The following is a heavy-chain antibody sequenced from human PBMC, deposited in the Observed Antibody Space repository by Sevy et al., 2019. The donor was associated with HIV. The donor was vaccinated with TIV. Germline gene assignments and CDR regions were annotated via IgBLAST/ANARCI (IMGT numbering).Heavy chain of an antibody. CDR1: GISFSNAW. Sequence: GGSLRLSCALSGISFSNAWMNWVRQAPGKGLEWVGRIKSKTDGGTTDYAAPVKGRFTISGDDSKNMVYLQMNSLKTEDTAVYYCTGLNFDNWGQGTLVTVSS. CDR2: IKSKTDGGTT. V-gene: IGHV3-15*07. CDR3: TGLNFDN. J-gene: IGHJ4*02. D-gene: IGHD5-12*01.